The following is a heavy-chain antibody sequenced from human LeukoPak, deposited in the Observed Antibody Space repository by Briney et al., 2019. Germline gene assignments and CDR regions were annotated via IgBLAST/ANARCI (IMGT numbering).Heavy chain of an antibody. CDR2: ISYDGSNK. V-gene: IGHV3-30*18. CDR1: GFAVNTNY. Sequence: GGSLRLSCAASGFAVNTNYITWVRQAPGKGLEWVAVISYDGSNKYYADSVKGRFTISRDNSKNTLYLQMNSLRAEDTAVYYCAKVGGVGADYYFDYWGQGTLVTVSS. J-gene: IGHJ4*02. CDR3: AKVGGVGADYYFDY. D-gene: IGHD3-16*01.